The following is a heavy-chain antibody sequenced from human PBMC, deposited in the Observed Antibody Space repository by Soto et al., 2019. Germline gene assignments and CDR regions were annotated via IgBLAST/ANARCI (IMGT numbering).Heavy chain of an antibody. CDR3: ARVFGYQAYFDY. D-gene: IGHD5-18*01. CDR1: GYTFTSYA. V-gene: IGHV1-3*01. J-gene: IGHJ4*02. Sequence: ASVKVSCKASGYTFTSYAMHWVRQAPGQRLEWMGWINAGNGNTKYSQKFQGRVTITRDTSASTAYMELSSLRSEDTAVYYCARVFGYQAYFDYWGQGTLVTGSS. CDR2: INAGNGNT.